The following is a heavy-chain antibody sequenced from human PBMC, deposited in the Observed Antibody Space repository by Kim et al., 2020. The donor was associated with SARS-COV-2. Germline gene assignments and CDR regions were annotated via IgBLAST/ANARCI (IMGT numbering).Heavy chain of an antibody. CDR3: ARDRGYSGYEVDFFDY. V-gene: IGHV1-18*01. Sequence: KLQGRVTMTTDTSTSTAYMELRSLRSDDTAVYYCARDRGYSGYEVDFFDYWGQGTLVTVSS. J-gene: IGHJ4*02. D-gene: IGHD5-12*01.